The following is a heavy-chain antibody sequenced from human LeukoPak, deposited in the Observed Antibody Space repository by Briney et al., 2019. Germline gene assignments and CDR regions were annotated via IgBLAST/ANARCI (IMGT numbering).Heavy chain of an antibody. Sequence: GGSLRLSCAASGFTFSSYGMHWVRQAPGKGLEWVAFIRNDGSNKYYADSVNGRFTISRDNSKHTLYLQMNSLRAEDTPVYYCAKGVATISFSYFDYWGQGTLVTVSS. CDR2: IRNDGSNK. D-gene: IGHD5-12*01. V-gene: IGHV3-30*02. CDR1: GFTFSSYG. CDR3: AKGVATISFSYFDY. J-gene: IGHJ4*02.